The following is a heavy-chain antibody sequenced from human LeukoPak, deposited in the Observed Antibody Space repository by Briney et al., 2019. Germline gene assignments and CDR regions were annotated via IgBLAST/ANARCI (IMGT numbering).Heavy chain of an antibody. Sequence: PSETLSLTCSGSNYSISNSLYWGWLRQRPGKGLEWIGSIYRSGSTFYNPSLKSRVTISLDTSKNQFSLKLSSVTAADTAVYFCARGTYGYYMDVWGKGTTVTVSS. J-gene: IGHJ6*03. CDR1: NYSISNSLY. CDR3: ARGTYGYYMDV. D-gene: IGHD4-17*01. CDR2: IYRSGST. V-gene: IGHV4-38-2*02.